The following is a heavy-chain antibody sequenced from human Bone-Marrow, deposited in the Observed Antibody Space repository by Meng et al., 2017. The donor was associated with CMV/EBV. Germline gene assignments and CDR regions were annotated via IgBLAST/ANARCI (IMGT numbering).Heavy chain of an antibody. CDR3: ARDRIVRRGGSYFGWFDP. CDR1: GFTFDDYG. CDR2: INWNGGST. V-gene: IGHV3-20*04. J-gene: IGHJ5*02. D-gene: IGHD1-26*01. Sequence: GESLKISCAASGFTFDDYGMSWVRQAPGKGLEWVSGINWNGGSTGYADSVKGRFTISRDNAKNSLYLQMNSLRAEDTALYYCARDRIVRRGGSYFGWFDPWGQGTLVTVSS.